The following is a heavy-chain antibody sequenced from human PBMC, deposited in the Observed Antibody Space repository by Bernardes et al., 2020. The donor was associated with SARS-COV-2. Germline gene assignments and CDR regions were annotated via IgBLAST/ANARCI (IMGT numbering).Heavy chain of an antibody. CDR3: ARRQAPPHYGLDV. Sequence: SDTLAPTCSVSGGSIRGSTYYWDWIRQSPGKGLEWIGSVYHSGSTYYNPSLMSRVTISVDTSQNQFSLRLTSVTATDTAVYSCARRQAPPHYGLDVWGQGTMVTVSS. V-gene: IGHV4-39*01. CDR1: GGSIRGSTYY. J-gene: IGHJ6*02. CDR2: VYHSGST.